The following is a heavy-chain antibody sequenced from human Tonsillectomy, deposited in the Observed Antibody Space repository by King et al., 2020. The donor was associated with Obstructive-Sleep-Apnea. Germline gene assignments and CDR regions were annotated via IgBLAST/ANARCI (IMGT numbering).Heavy chain of an antibody. D-gene: IGHD3-22*01. Sequence: QLVQSGGGVDQPGRSLRLSCAASGFTFSSYGMHWVRQAPGKGLEWVAVIWYDGSNKYYADSVKGRFTISRDNSKNTLYLQMNSLRAEDTAVYYCARNYDSSGYYLYYFDYWGQGTLVTVSS. CDR3: ARNYDSSGYYLYYFDY. V-gene: IGHV3-33*01. J-gene: IGHJ4*02. CDR1: GFTFSSYG. CDR2: IWYDGSNK.